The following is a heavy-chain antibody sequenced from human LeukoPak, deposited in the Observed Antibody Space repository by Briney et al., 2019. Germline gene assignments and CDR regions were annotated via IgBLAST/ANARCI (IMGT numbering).Heavy chain of an antibody. D-gene: IGHD2-15*01. CDR3: ARDSLGYCSGGSCSTVLYM. CDR2: TYSSGST. CDR1: GGSISSYY. J-gene: IGHJ3*02. V-gene: IGHV4-4*07. Sequence: PSETLSLTCTVSGGSISSYYWSWPRQPAGKGLEWIGRTYSSGSTNYNPSLKSRVTMSVDTSKNHFSLKLSSVTAADTAVYYCARDSLGYCSGGSCSTVLYMWGQGTMVTASP.